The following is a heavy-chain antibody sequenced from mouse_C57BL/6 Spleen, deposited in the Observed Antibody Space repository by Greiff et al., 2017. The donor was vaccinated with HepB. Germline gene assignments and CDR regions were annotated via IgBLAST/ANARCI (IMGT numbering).Heavy chain of an antibody. CDR2: IYPGDGDT. V-gene: IGHV1-82*01. CDR1: GYAFSSSW. Sequence: QVQLKQSGPELVKPGASVKISCKASGYAFSSSWMNWVKQRPGKGLEWIGRIYPGDGDTNYNGKFKGKATLTADKSSSTAYMQLSSLTSEDSAVYFCARKGTGNYAMDYWGQGTSVTVSS. D-gene: IGHD4-1*01. CDR3: ARKGTGNYAMDY. J-gene: IGHJ4*01.